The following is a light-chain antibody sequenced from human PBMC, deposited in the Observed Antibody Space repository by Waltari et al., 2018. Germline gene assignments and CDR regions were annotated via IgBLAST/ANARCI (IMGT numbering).Light chain of an antibody. Sequence: EIVLTQSPGTLSLSPGERATLSCRASQSVSSIYLAWYQQKPGQAPSLLIYGASSRATGIPDRFSGSGSGTDFTLTINRLEPEDSAVYYCQKYGSSPPLTFGGGTKVEIK. CDR3: QKYGSSPPLT. V-gene: IGKV3-20*01. CDR1: QSVSSIY. CDR2: GAS. J-gene: IGKJ4*01.